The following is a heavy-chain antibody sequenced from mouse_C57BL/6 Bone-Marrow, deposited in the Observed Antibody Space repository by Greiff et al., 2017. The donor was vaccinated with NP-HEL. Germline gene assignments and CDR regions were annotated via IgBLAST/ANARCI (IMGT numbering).Heavy chain of an antibody. D-gene: IGHD1-1*01. CDR3: ARRITTVVATDY. J-gene: IGHJ2*01. V-gene: IGHV1-81*01. CDR2: IYPRSGNT. Sequence: VKLQESGAELARPGASVKLSCKASGYTFTSYGISWVKQRTGQGLEWIGEIYPRSGNTYYNEKFKGKATLTADKSSSTAYMELRSLTSEDSAVYFCARRITTVVATDYWGQGTTLTVSS. CDR1: GYTFTSYG.